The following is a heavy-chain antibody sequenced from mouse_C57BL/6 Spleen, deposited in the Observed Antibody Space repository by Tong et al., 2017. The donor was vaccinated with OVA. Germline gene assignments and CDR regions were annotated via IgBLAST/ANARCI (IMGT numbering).Heavy chain of an antibody. CDR3: TRHDYDGYAIDY. D-gene: IGHD2-4*01. Sequence: EVQLQESGAELVRPGASVKLSCTASGFNIKDDYMHWVKQRPEQGLEWIGRIDPEDGETKYAPKFQGKATITADTSSNTAYLQLSSLTSEDTAVYYCTRHDYDGYAIDYWGQGTSVTVSS. J-gene: IGHJ4*01. V-gene: IGHV14-2*01. CDR1: GFNIKDDY. CDR2: IDPEDGET.